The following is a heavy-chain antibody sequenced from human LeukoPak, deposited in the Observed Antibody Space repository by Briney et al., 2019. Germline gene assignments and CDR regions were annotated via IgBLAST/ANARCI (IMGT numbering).Heavy chain of an antibody. CDR1: GGSIRSSYYY. D-gene: IGHD3-10*01. Sequence: SETLSLTCTVSGGSIRSSYYYWGWIRQPPGKGLEWIGSIYDSGSTYYNPSLKSRVTISVDTSKNQFSLKLNSVTAADTAVYYCASQALSGHRAIDFWGQGTMVTVSS. J-gene: IGHJ3*01. CDR2: IYDSGST. CDR3: ASQALSGHRAIDF. V-gene: IGHV4-39*01.